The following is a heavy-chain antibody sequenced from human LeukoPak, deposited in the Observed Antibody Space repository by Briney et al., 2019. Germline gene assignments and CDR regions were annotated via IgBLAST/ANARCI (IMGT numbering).Heavy chain of an antibody. CDR2: IKQDGSEK. D-gene: IGHD2-15*01. J-gene: IGHJ4*02. CDR1: EFIFSGYW. Sequence: GGSLRLSCAASEFIFSGYWMNWVRQAPGKGLEWVANIKQDGSEKQYVDSVRGRFTISRDNAKNSLYLQMNSLRVEDTAGYYCSRDGFVGPPDYWGQGTLVTVSS. CDR3: SRDGFVGPPDY. V-gene: IGHV3-7*01.